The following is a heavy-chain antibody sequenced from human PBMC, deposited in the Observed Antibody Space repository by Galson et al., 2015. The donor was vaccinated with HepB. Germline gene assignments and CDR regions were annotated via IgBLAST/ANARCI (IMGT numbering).Heavy chain of an antibody. Sequence: SLRLSCAASGFTFSGYAMSWVRQAPGKGPEWVSAISGSGGIAYYADSGKGRVTISRDNSKNTLYLQMNSLRAEDTAVYYCAKDRGGHCGGDCYSSFDPWGQGTLVTVSS. CDR1: GFTFSGYA. CDR2: ISGSGGIA. D-gene: IGHD2-21*02. CDR3: AKDRGGHCGGDCYSSFDP. J-gene: IGHJ5*02. V-gene: IGHV3-23*01.